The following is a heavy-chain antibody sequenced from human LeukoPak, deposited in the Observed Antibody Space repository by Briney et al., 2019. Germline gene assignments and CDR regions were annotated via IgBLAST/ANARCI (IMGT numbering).Heavy chain of an antibody. Sequence: PGRSLRLSCAASGFTFSNYAMHWVRQAPGKGLEWMAVISYDGSNKYYVDSVKGRFTISRDNSKNTLYLQMNSLRAEDTAVYYCARGPMIVVDAEHTFDYWGQGTLVTVPS. CDR2: ISYDGSNK. CDR3: ARGPMIVVDAEHTFDY. V-gene: IGHV3-30*04. D-gene: IGHD3-22*01. J-gene: IGHJ4*02. CDR1: GFTFSNYA.